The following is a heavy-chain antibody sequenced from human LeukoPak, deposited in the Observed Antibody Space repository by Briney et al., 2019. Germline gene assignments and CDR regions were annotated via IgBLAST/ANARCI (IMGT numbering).Heavy chain of an antibody. CDR2: IYSGGST. J-gene: IGHJ4*02. CDR3: ARVVDHDYGDYYLDY. CDR1: KFTFNNYA. D-gene: IGHD4-17*01. V-gene: IGHV3-53*01. Sequence: GGSLRLSCLASKFTFNNYAMTWVRQAPGKGLECISVIYSGGSTDYADSVKGRLTISRDNSKNTLYLQMNSLRAEDTAVYYCARVVDHDYGDYYLDYWGQGTLVTVSS.